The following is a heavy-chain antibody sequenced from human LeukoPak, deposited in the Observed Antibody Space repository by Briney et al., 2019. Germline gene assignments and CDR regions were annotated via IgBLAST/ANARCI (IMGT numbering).Heavy chain of an antibody. J-gene: IGHJ4*02. CDR2: ISSSSDYI. CDR3: VRTTSGYPDY. CDR1: GFTFSSYA. D-gene: IGHD2/OR15-2a*01. Sequence: PGGSLRLSCAASGFTFSSYAMSWVRQAPGKGLEWVSSISSSSDYIYYADSVKGRFTVSRDNAKNSLYLQMNSLRAVDTAVYYCVRTTSGYPDYWGQGILVTVSS. V-gene: IGHV3-21*04.